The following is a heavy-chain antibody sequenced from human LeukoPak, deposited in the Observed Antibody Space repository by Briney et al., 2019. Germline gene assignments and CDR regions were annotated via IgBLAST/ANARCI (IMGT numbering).Heavy chain of an antibody. J-gene: IGHJ3*02. Sequence: GGSLRLSCAASGFTFSSYGMHWVRQAPGKGLEWVAFIRYDGSNKYYADSVKGRFTISRDNSKNTLYLQMNSLRAEDTAVYYCAREGPQGQRDAFDIWGQGTMVTISS. CDR1: GFTFSSYG. CDR3: AREGPQGQRDAFDI. V-gene: IGHV3-30*02. D-gene: IGHD2-2*01. CDR2: IRYDGSNK.